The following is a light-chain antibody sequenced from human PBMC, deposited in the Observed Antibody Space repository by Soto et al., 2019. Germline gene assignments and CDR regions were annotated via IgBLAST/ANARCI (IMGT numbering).Light chain of an antibody. CDR3: QQYRT. V-gene: IGKV3-20*01. CDR2: GAS. Sequence: VLTQSPGTLSLSPGERATLSCRASQSVSSSYLAWYQQKPGQAPRLLIYGASSRATGIPDRFSGSGSGTDFTLTISRLEPEDFAVYYCQQYRTFGQGTKVDIK. J-gene: IGKJ1*01. CDR1: QSVSSSY.